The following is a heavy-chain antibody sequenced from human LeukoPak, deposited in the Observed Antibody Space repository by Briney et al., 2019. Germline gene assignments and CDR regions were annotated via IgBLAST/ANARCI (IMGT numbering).Heavy chain of an antibody. Sequence: SETLSLTCTVSGGSISSGDYYWSWIRQPPGKGLEWIGYIYYSGSTYYNPSLKSRVTISVDTSKNQFSLKLSSVTAADTAVYYCARRKRVVVTTTNWIDPWGQGTLVTVSS. D-gene: IGHD2-21*02. V-gene: IGHV4-30-4*01. J-gene: IGHJ5*02. CDR1: GGSISSGDYY. CDR2: IYYSGST. CDR3: ARRKRVVVTTTNWIDP.